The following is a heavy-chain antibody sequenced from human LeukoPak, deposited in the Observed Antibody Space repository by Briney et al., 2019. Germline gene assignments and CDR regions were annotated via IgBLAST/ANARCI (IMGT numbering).Heavy chain of an antibody. Sequence: SVKVSCKASGGSFTSYSISWVRQAPGQGLEWMGRTIPLVALPSPAQKFHDRITITADRSANTAYMELSSLTSEDTAVYFCAREQDSGGNSEFHALDVWGQGTLVTVSS. CDR1: GGSFTSYS. CDR2: TIPLVALP. CDR3: AREQDSGGNSEFHALDV. V-gene: IGHV1-69*04. J-gene: IGHJ3*01. D-gene: IGHD4-23*01.